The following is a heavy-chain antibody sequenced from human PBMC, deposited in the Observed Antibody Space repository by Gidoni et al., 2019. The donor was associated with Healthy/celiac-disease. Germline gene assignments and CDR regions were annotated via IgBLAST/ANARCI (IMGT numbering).Heavy chain of an antibody. V-gene: IGHV3-21*01. J-gene: IGHJ6*02. CDR1: GFTFSSYS. Sequence: EVQLVESGGGLVKPGGSLRLSCAASGFTFSSYSMNWVRQAPGKGLEWVSSISSSSSYIYYADSVKGRFTISRDNAKNSLYLQMNSLRAEDTAVYYCARDDSWVVVTDYYYGMDVWGQGTTVTVSS. CDR2: ISSSSSYI. D-gene: IGHD2-21*02. CDR3: ARDDSWVVVTDYYYGMDV.